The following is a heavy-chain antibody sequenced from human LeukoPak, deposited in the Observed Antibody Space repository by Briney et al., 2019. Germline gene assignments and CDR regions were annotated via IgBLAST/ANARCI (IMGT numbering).Heavy chain of an antibody. CDR1: GFTFSSHG. J-gene: IGHJ6*03. D-gene: IGHD1-26*01. Sequence: GETLRLSCAASGFTFSSHGMNWVRQAPGKGLEWVANIKQDGSEKYYVDSVKGRFTISRDNAKNSLYLQMNSLRAEDTAVYYCARGRSGIYRRYYYYYYYMTVWGKGTTVTVSS. CDR3: ARGRSGIYRRYYYYYYYMTV. CDR2: IKQDGSEK. V-gene: IGHV3-7*01.